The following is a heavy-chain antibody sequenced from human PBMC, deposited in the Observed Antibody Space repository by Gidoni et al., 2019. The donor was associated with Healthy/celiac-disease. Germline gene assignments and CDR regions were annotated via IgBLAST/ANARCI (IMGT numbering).Heavy chain of an antibody. J-gene: IGHJ3*02. CDR2: IYPGDSDT. CDR1: GYSFTSYW. Sequence: EVQLVLSAAEVKKPGESLLISCKGSGYSFTSYWIGWVRQMPGKGLEWMGIIYPGDSDTRYSPSFQGQVTISADKSISTAYLQWSSLKASDTAMYYCARHPIIPIVGATNNAFDIWGQGTMVTVSS. V-gene: IGHV5-51*01. D-gene: IGHD1-26*01. CDR3: ARHPIIPIVGATNNAFDI.